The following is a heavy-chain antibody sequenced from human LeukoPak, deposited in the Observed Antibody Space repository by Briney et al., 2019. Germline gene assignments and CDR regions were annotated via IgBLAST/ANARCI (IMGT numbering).Heavy chain of an antibody. CDR1: GFTFSNAW. V-gene: IGHV3-15*01. D-gene: IGHD6-19*01. CDR3: TTEHHSWLEAFDI. CDR2: IKSKTDGGTT. J-gene: IGHJ3*02. Sequence: GGSLRLSCAASGFTFSNAWMSWVRQAPGKGLEWVGRIKSKTDGGTTDYAAPVKGRFTISRDDSKNTLYLQMNSLKTEDTAVYYCTTEHHSWLEAFDIWGQGTMVTVSS.